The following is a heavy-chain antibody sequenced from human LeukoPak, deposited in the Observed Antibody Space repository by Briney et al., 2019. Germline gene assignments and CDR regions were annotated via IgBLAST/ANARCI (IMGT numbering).Heavy chain of an antibody. V-gene: IGHV3-23*01. D-gene: IGHD3-10*01. Sequence: GGSLRRSCAATGFTFSSYGMSWVRQAPGKGLEWVSAISGSGGSSYYADSVKGRFTISRDNSKNTLYLQMNSLRAEDTAVYYCAKDRNMVRGVTDYWGQGTLVTVSS. CDR1: GFTFSSYG. J-gene: IGHJ4*02. CDR2: ISGSGGSS. CDR3: AKDRNMVRGVTDY.